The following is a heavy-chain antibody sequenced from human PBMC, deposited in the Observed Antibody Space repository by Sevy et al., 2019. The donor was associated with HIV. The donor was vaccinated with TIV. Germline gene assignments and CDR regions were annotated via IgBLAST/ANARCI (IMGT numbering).Heavy chain of an antibody. Sequence: GGSLRLSCIASGFTLGNHYISWVRQAPGRGLEWVASIKKDGSEKNYVDSVKGRFSISRENAKNSVYLQMNSLRAEDTAVYYCARDRLGTVSPLDYWGRGTLVTVSS. CDR2: IKKDGSEK. CDR3: ARDRLGTVSPLDY. J-gene: IGHJ4*02. CDR1: GFTLGNHY. V-gene: IGHV3-7*01. D-gene: IGHD1-7*01.